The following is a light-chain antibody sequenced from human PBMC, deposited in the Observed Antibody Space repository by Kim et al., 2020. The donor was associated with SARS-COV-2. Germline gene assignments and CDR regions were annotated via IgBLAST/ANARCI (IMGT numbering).Light chain of an antibody. V-gene: IGLV3-1*01. Sequence: VSVSPGQTASITCSGDKLGDKYACWYQQTPGQSPVLVIYQDSKRPSGLPERFSGSNSGNTATLTISGTQAMDEADYYCQAWDSSWVFGGGTQLTVL. CDR2: QDS. J-gene: IGLJ3*02. CDR1: KLGDKY. CDR3: QAWDSSWV.